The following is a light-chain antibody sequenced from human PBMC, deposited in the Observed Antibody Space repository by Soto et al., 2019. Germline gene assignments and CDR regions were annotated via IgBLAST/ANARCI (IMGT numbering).Light chain of an antibody. CDR3: ISYTGSDTSYV. CDR1: SSDVDSYNY. CDR2: EVR. V-gene: IGLV2-14*01. Sequence: QSVLTQPASVSGSPGQSITISCTGTSSDVDSYNYVAWYQQFPGKTPKLMIYEVRNRPSGVSSRFSGSKSGNTASLTISGLQAEDEADYYCISYTGSDTSYVFGTGTKLTVL. J-gene: IGLJ1*01.